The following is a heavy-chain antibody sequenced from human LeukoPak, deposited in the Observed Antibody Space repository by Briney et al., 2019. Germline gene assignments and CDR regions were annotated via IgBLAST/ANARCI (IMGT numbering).Heavy chain of an antibody. D-gene: IGHD3-10*01. CDR3: ARGPSVLGAIDN. CDR2: INNDGSIT. CDR1: GFIFSRYW. Sequence: GGSLRLSCAASGFIFSRYWMHWVRQAPGKELVWVSRINNDGSITNSADSVKGRSTISRDNAKDMLYLQTDSLRVEDTAIYYCARGPSVLGAIDNWGQGTLVAVSS. V-gene: IGHV3-74*01. J-gene: IGHJ4*02.